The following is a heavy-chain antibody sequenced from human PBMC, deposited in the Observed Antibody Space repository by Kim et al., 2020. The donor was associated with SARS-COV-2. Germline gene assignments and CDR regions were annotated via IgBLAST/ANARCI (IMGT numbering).Heavy chain of an antibody. D-gene: IGHD3-10*01. V-gene: IGHV4-39*01. CDR3: ASLYYDSGSYYNNWFDP. Sequence: SETLSLTCTVSGGSISSSSYYWGWIRQPPGKGLEWIGSIYYSGSTYYNPSLKSRVTISVDTSKNQFSLKLSSVTAADTAVYYCASLYYDSGSYYNNWFDPWGQGTLVTVSS. CDR1: GGSISSSSYY. CDR2: IYYSGST. J-gene: IGHJ5*02.